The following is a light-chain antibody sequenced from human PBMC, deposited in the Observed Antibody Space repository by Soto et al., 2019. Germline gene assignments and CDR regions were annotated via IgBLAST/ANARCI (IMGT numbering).Light chain of an antibody. CDR2: DAS. V-gene: IGKV3-11*01. CDR3: QQAYSFPIT. Sequence: EIVLTQSPVTLSLSPGERATLSCRASQSVRTYLAWYQVKPGQAPRLLIYDASSRASGVPARFSGSGSGTDFTLTISSLEPEDFATYYCQQAYSFPITFGQGTRLEIK. CDR1: QSVRTY. J-gene: IGKJ5*01.